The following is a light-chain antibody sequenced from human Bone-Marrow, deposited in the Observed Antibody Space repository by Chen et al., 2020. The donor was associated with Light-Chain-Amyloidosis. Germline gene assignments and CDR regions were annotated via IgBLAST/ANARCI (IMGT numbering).Light chain of an antibody. CDR2: WAS. CDR1: QSVLDSSNNKNY. CDR3: QQFFSTLT. Sequence: DIVMTQFPDSLAVSLGERATINCKSSQSVLDSSNNKNYLAWYQQKPGQPPKVLISWASTQESGVPDRFSGSGSWTDFTLTISNVQAEDVAVYYCQQFFSTLTFGQGTKLEIK. V-gene: IGKV4-1*01. J-gene: IGKJ2*01.